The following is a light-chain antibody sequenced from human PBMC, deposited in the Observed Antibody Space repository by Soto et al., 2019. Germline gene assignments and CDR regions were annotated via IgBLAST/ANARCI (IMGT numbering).Light chain of an antibody. J-gene: IGKJ4*01. CDR2: DAS. V-gene: IGKV1-5*01. CDR3: QQYNSYSLT. Sequence: IQMTQSPTTQSASVGDRVTITCRASQSISSWLAWYQQKPGKAPRLLIYDASSLESGVPSRFSGSGSGTVFTLTISSLQPDDFAAYYCQQYNSYSLTFGEGTKVDI. CDR1: QSISSW.